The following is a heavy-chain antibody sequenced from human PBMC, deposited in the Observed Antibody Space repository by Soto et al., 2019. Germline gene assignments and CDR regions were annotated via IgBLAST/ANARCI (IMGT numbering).Heavy chain of an antibody. CDR3: AKEGRAEGSYGDDYYYYGMDV. D-gene: IGHD1-26*01. CDR1: GFTFDDYA. CDR2: ISWNSGSI. V-gene: IGHV3-9*01. Sequence: GGSLRLSCAASGFTFDDYAMRWVRQAPGKGLEWVSGISWNSGSIGYADSVKGRFTISRDNAKNSLYLQMNSLRAEDTALYYCAKEGRAEGSYGDDYYYYGMDVWGQGTTVTVSS. J-gene: IGHJ6*02.